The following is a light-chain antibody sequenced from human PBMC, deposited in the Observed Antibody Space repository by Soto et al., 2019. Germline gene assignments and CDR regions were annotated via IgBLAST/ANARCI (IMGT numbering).Light chain of an antibody. V-gene: IGKV1-39*01. CDR2: GAS. CDR1: QSISST. CDR3: QQSYSTWIT. J-gene: IGKJ5*01. Sequence: DIQMTQSPSSLSASVGDRVTITCRASQSISSTVNWYQQKPGKAPTLLIYGASSLQSGVPSRFSGSGSGRDFTLTISSLQPEDFAAYYCQQSYSTWITFGQGTRLEIK.